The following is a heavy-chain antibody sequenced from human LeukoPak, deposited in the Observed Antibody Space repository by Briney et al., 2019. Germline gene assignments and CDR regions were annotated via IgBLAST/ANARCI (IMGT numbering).Heavy chain of an antibody. J-gene: IGHJ3*02. CDR1: GFTFSSYS. D-gene: IGHD3-16*02. V-gene: IGHV3-48*01. Sequence: GGSLRLSCAASGFTFSSYSMNWVRQAPGKGLEWVSYISSSSTIYYADSVKGRFTISRDNAKNSLFLQMITLRAEDTAVYYCARDHRDYVWGSYLQGAFDSGGQGTMVTASS. CDR3: ARDHRDYVWGSYLQGAFDS. CDR2: ISSSSTI.